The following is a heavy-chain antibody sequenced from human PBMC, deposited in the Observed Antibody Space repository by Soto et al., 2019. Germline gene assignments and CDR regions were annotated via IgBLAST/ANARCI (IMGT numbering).Heavy chain of an antibody. J-gene: IGHJ4*02. V-gene: IGHV3-30*03. Sequence: QAQLVESGGGVVQPGRSLRLSCAASGFAFSSYGMHWVRQAPGTGLEWVAVISYDGGLQHYADSVKGRFTISRDNSKNMVLLQISSLRAEDTAVHYCVSDRGYGHASVPYSWGQGTLVSVSS. CDR1: GFAFSSYG. D-gene: IGHD5-18*01. CDR2: ISYDGGLQ. CDR3: VSDRGYGHASVPYS.